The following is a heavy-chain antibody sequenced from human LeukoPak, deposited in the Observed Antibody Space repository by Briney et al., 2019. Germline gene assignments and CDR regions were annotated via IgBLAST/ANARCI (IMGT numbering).Heavy chain of an antibody. CDR1: GGSISSYY. D-gene: IGHD5-24*01. Sequence: SETLSLTCTVSGGSISSYYWSWIRQPPGKGLEWMGYIYYSGSTNYTPSLKSRVTISVDTSKNQFSLQLSSVPAADTAVYYCARDGYNSVYFAYWGQGTLVTVSS. J-gene: IGHJ4*02. CDR3: ARDGYNSVYFAY. CDR2: IYYSGST. V-gene: IGHV4-59*01.